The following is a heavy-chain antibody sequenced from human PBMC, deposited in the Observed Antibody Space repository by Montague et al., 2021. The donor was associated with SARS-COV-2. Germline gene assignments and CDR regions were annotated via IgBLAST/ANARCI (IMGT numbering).Heavy chain of an antibody. J-gene: IGHJ4*02. CDR3: ARGVDTGVVTVTGGFDS. D-gene: IGHD5-18*01. Sequence: TLSPTRTVSGGSISRGYYYWSWIRLPAGKGLEWIGRIYRSGSPNYXPSLESRVVLSVDTSRNQFSMKMTSVTAADTAMYYCARGVDTGVVTVTGGFDSWGQGTLVIVSS. V-gene: IGHV4-61*02. CDR1: GGSISRGYYY. CDR2: IYRSGSP.